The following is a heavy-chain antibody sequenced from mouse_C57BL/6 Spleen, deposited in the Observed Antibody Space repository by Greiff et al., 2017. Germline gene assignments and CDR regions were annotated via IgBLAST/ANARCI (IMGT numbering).Heavy chain of an antibody. Sequence: EVQRVESGGGLVQPGGSLKLSCAASGFTFSDYYMYWVRQTPEKRLEWVAYISNGGGSTYYPDTVKGRFTISRDNAKNTLYLQMSRLKSEDTAMYYCASAVYEGAMDYWGQGTSVTVSS. CDR3: ASAVYEGAMDY. D-gene: IGHD1-1*01. V-gene: IGHV5-12*01. J-gene: IGHJ4*01. CDR1: GFTFSDYY. CDR2: ISNGGGST.